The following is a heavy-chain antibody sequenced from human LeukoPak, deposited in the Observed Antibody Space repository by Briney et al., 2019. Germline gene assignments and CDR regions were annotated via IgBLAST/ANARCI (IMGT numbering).Heavy chain of an antibody. CDR1: GYTFTGYY. Sequence: PPASVKVSCKASGYTFTGYYMHWVRQAPGQGLEWMGIINPSGGSTSYAQKFQGRVTMTRDTSTSTVYMELSSLRSEDTAVYYCARGYYDSSGYYYMGDFDYWGQGTLVTVSS. CDR3: ARGYYDSSGYYYMGDFDY. D-gene: IGHD3-22*01. CDR2: INPSGGST. J-gene: IGHJ4*02. V-gene: IGHV1-46*01.